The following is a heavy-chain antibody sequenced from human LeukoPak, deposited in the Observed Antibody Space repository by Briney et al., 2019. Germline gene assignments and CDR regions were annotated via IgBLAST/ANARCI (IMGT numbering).Heavy chain of an antibody. CDR3: ARGKDYYDSSGYLNY. D-gene: IGHD3-22*01. V-gene: IGHV4-34*01. CDR1: GGSFSGYY. Sequence: SETLSLTCAVYGGSFSGYYWSWIRQPPGKGLEWIGEINHSGSTNYNPSLKSRVTISVDTSKNQFSLKLSSVTAADTAVYYCARGKDYYDSSGYLNYWGQGNLVTVSP. CDR2: INHSGST. J-gene: IGHJ4*02.